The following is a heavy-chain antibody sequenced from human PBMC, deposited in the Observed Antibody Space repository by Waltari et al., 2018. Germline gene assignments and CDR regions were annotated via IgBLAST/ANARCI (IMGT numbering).Heavy chain of an antibody. Sequence: QLQLQESGPGLVKPSETLSLTCTVSGGSISSSSYYWGWIRQPPGKGLEWIGSIYYSGSTYSIPSLKSRVTISVDTSKNQFSLKLSSVTAADTAVYYCAQTSIVLMVYATWGQGTLVTVSS. CDR3: AQTSIVLMVYAT. CDR2: IYYSGST. D-gene: IGHD2-8*01. V-gene: IGHV4-39*01. CDR1: GGSISSSSYY. J-gene: IGHJ5*02.